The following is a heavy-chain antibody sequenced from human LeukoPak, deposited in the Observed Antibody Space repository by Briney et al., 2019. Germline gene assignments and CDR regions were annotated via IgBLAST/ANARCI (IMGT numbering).Heavy chain of an antibody. V-gene: IGHV3-21*01. CDR2: ISSSSSYI. D-gene: IGHD3-10*01. CDR1: GFTFSSYS. Sequence: GGSLRLSCAASGFTFSSYSMNWVRQAPGKGLEWVSSISSSSSYIYYADLVKGRFTISRDNAKNSLYLQMNSLRAVDTAVYYCARRNSGSSDYWGQGTLVTVSS. J-gene: IGHJ4*02. CDR3: ARRNSGSSDY.